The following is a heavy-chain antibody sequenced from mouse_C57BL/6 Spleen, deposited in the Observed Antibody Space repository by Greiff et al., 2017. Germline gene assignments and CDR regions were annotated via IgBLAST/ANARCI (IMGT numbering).Heavy chain of an antibody. CDR2: IDPENGDT. J-gene: IGHJ1*03. Sequence: EVKLQESGAELVRPGASVKLSCTASGFNIKDDYMHWVKQRPEQGLEWIGWIDPENGDTEYASKFQGKATITADTSSNTAYLQLSSLTSEDTAVYYCTSWDWYFDVWGTGTTVTVSS. V-gene: IGHV14-4*01. D-gene: IGHD4-1*01. CDR1: GFNIKDDY. CDR3: TSWDWYFDV.